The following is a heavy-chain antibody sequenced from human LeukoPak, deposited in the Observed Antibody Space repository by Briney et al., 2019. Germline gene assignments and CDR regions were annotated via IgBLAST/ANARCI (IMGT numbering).Heavy chain of an antibody. CDR2: IIPILGIA. Sequence: ASVKVSCKASGGTFSSYTISWVRQAPGQGLERMGRIIPILGIANYAQKFQGRVTITADKSTSTAYMELSSLRSEDTAVYYCARGRGCSSTSCYFVNWFDPWGQGTLVTVSS. D-gene: IGHD2-2*01. CDR3: ARGRGCSSTSCYFVNWFDP. V-gene: IGHV1-69*02. CDR1: GGTFSSYT. J-gene: IGHJ5*02.